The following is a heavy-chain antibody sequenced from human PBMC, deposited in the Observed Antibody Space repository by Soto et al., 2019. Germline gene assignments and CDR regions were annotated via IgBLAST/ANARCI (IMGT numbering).Heavy chain of an antibody. CDR2: IYYSGST. J-gene: IGHJ5*02. CDR3: ASSVTYYDFWSGLNWFDP. V-gene: IGHV4-59*01. CDR1: GGSISSYY. Sequence: SETLSLTCTVSGGSISSYYWSWIRQPPGKGLEWIGYIYYSGSTNYNPSLKSRVTISVDTSKNQFSLKLSSVTAADTAVYYCASSVTYYDFWSGLNWFDPWGQGTLVTVS. D-gene: IGHD3-3*01.